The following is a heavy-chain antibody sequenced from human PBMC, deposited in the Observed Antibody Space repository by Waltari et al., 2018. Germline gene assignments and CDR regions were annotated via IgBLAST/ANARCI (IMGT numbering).Heavy chain of an antibody. CDR2: LDPEDGET. V-gene: IGHV1-24*01. Sequence: QVQLVQSGAEVKKPGASVKVSCKVSGYTLTELSMHWVRQAPGKGLEWMGGLDPEDGETIYAHNFQGRVTVTEDTSTDTAYMELSSLRSEDTAVYYWATGPKPEAWYYDYGMDVWGQGTTVTVSS. CDR1: GYTLTELS. J-gene: IGHJ6*02. D-gene: IGHD2-2*01. CDR3: ATGPKPEAWYYDYGMDV.